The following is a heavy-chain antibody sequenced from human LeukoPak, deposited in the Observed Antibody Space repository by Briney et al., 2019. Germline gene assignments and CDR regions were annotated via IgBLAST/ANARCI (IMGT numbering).Heavy chain of an antibody. CDR3: ARGGAAAGTPDYDFSSQYYYYYYYMDV. D-gene: IGHD6-13*01. J-gene: IGHJ6*03. CDR1: GYTFTSHG. Sequence: ASVKVSCKASGYTFTSHGFSWVRQAPGQGLEWMGGIIPIFGTANYAQKFQGRVTITADKSTSTAYMELSSLRSEDTAVYYCARGGAAAGTPDYDFSSQYYYYYYYMDVWGKGTTVTVSS. CDR2: IIPIFGTA. V-gene: IGHV1-69*06.